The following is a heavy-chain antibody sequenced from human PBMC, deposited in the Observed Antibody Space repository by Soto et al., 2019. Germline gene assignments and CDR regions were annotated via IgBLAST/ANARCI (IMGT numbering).Heavy chain of an antibody. Sequence: SETLSLTCSVSGLTISSASYHWSWIRQHPGKGLEWVGSIYYNGGTYYSPSLKSRVTVWFDTSKNQFSLRLTSVTAADTAVYYCARYRISGSWSKFDYWGQGTRVTVSS. D-gene: IGHD6-13*01. CDR3: ARYRISGSWSKFDY. CDR1: GLTISSASYH. CDR2: IYYNGGT. V-gene: IGHV4-31*03. J-gene: IGHJ4*02.